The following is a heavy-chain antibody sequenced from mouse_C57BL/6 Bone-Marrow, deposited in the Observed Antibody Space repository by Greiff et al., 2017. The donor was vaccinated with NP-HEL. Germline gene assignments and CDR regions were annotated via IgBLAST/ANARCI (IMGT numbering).Heavy chain of an antibody. CDR1: GYAFSSSW. CDR2: IYPGDGDT. D-gene: IGHD1-1*01. CDR3: ASLLLREYYFDY. Sequence: QVQLKESGPELVKPGASVKISCKASGYAFSSSWMNWVKQRPGKGLEWIGRIYPGDGDTNYNGKFKGKATLTADKSSSTAYMQLSSLTSEDSAVYFCASLLLREYYFDYWGQGTTLTVSS. V-gene: IGHV1-82*01. J-gene: IGHJ2*01.